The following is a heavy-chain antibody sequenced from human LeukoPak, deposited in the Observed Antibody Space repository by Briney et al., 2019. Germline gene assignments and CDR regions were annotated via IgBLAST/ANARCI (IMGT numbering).Heavy chain of an antibody. Sequence: ASVKVSCKASGYTFTSYYMHWVRQAPGQGLEWMGGFDPEDGETIYAQKFQGRVTMTEDTSTDTAYMELSSLRSEDTAVYYCATAGYSSSWYFVGNWFDPWGQGTLVTVSS. CDR1: GYTFTSYY. CDR2: FDPEDGET. V-gene: IGHV1-24*01. CDR3: ATAGYSSSWYFVGNWFDP. J-gene: IGHJ5*02. D-gene: IGHD6-13*01.